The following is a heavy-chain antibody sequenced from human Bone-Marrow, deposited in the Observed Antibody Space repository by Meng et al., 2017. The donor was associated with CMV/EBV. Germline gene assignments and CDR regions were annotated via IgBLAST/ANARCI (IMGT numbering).Heavy chain of an antibody. CDR2: ISGSGDAT. V-gene: IGHV3-23*01. CDR1: GFTFSSYA. CDR3: AKDGVSYSGRLRGAFDI. D-gene: IGHD1-26*01. Sequence: GESLKISCAASGFTFSSYAMGWVRQAPGKGLEWVSAISGSGDATYYADSVKGRFTISRDNSKNTLYWQMNSLRADDTAVYYCAKDGVSYSGRLRGAFDIWGQGTMVTVSS. J-gene: IGHJ3*02.